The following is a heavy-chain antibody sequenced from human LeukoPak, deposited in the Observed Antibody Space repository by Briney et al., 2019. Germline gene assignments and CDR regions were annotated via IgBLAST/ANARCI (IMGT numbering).Heavy chain of an antibody. CDR2: IITYNGHA. J-gene: IGHJ4*02. CDR1: GYNFGYYD. V-gene: IGHV1-18*01. Sequence: GASVTVSCKASGYNFGYYDISWVRQAPGPGLEWMGWIITYNGHANYVQKFQDRVTMTIDTSTSTAYMELRSLRSDDTAVYYCARDRITAAGNHDFDYWGQGTLVNGFS. D-gene: IGHD6-13*01. CDR3: ARDRITAAGNHDFDY.